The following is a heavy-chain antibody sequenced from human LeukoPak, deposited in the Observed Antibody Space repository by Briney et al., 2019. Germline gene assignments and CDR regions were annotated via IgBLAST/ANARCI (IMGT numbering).Heavy chain of an antibody. V-gene: IGHV4-34*01. J-gene: IGHJ4*02. D-gene: IGHD1-26*01. CDR2: INHSGST. Sequence: SETLSLTCAVYGGSFSGYYWSWIRQPPGKGLEWIGEINHSGSTNYNPSLKSRVTISVDTSKNQFSLKLSSVTAADTAVYYCARGDGGSYYVSSWGQGTLVTVSS. CDR3: ARGDGGSYYVSS. CDR1: GGSFSGYY.